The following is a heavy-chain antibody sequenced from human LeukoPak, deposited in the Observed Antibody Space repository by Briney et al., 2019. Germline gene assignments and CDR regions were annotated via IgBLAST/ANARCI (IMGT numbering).Heavy chain of an antibody. J-gene: IGHJ4*02. CDR2: IGQDGNEK. CDR1: GSNFNTYY. V-gene: IGHV3-7*01. CDR3: ATDRQPSRYLGLWS. Sequence: GGSLRLSCTASGSNFNTYYMSWVRRAPGEGLEWVANIGQDGNEKNYVDSVKGRFTISRDNAKNSVFLQMNSLRAEDTAVYHCATDRQPSRYLGLWSWGPGTRVTVS. D-gene: IGHD3-10*01.